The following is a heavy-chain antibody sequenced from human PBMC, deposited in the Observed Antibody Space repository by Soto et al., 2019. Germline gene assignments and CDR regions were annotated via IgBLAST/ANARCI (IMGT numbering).Heavy chain of an antibody. J-gene: IGHJ4*02. CDR3: ARSQTTVTSSDY. Sequence: SETLSLTCTVSGGSISSYYWSWIRQPPGKGLEWIGYIYYSGSTNYNPSLKSRVTISVDTSKNQFSLNLSSVTAADTAVYYCARSQTTVTSSDYWGQGTLVTVSS. CDR1: GGSISSYY. V-gene: IGHV4-59*12. D-gene: IGHD4-17*01. CDR2: IYYSGST.